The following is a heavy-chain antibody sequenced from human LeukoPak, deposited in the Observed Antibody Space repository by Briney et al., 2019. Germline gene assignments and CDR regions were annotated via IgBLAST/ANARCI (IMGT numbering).Heavy chain of an antibody. CDR3: ASSAGIAAALSFDY. CDR2: IYTSGST. Sequence: NPSETLSLTSTVSGGSISSYYWSWIRQPAGKGLEWIGRIYTSGSTNYNPSLKSRVTMSVDTSKNQFSLKLSSVTAADTAVYYCASSAGIAAALSFDYWGQGTLVTVSS. D-gene: IGHD6-13*01. J-gene: IGHJ4*02. CDR1: GGSISSYY. V-gene: IGHV4-4*07.